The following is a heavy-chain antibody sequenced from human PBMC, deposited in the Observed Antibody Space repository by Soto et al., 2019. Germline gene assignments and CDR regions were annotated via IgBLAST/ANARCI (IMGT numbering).Heavy chain of an antibody. CDR2: ISAHNGDT. J-gene: IGHJ4*02. D-gene: IGHD3-22*01. CDR1: GYTFNYYG. Sequence: ASVKVSCKASGYTFNYYGISWVRQAPGQGPEWVGWISAHNGDTKYAQNLQGRLTLTTDTSTSTAYMELTSLTSDDTAVYYCARDWSRYFDSSGLMWFYWGQGTLVTVSS. V-gene: IGHV1-18*04. CDR3: ARDWSRYFDSSGLMWFY.